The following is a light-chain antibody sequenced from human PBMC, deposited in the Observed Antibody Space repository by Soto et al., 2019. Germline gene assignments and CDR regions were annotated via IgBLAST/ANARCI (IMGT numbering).Light chain of an antibody. J-gene: IGKJ1*01. Sequence: DIQLTQSPSFLSTSVGDRVTITCRASQDIRNYLAWYQQKPGKAPKVLIYAASTLLSGVPSRFSGSGSGTEFSLTISSLQPEDFATYYCQQPDSYPRTFGQGTKVDIK. CDR1: QDIRNY. CDR2: AAS. CDR3: QQPDSYPRT. V-gene: IGKV1-9*01.